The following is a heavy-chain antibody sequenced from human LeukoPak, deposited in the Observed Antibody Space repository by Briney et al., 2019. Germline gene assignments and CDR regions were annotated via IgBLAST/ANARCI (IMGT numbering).Heavy chain of an antibody. Sequence: GGSLRLSSAASGLTFSGSAMSWVRQAPGKRLEWVSLISGSGNRTYYADSVKGRFTISRDSSRNTLYLQMNSLRVEDTAVYYCSKVLVLVSANRYYFDYWGQGTLVTVSS. D-gene: IGHD2-21*02. CDR3: SKVLVLVSANRYYFDY. CDR1: GLTFSGSA. V-gene: IGHV3-23*01. J-gene: IGHJ4*02. CDR2: ISGSGNRT.